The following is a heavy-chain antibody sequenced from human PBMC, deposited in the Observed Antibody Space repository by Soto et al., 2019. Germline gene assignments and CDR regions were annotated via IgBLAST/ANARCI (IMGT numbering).Heavy chain of an antibody. J-gene: IGHJ4*02. Sequence: GASVKVSCKASGGTFSSYAISWVRQAPGQGLEWMGGIIPIFGTANYAQKFQGRVTITADESTSTAYMELSSLRSEDTAVYYCASLSYGGNSVDFDYWGQGTLVTVSS. CDR3: ASLSYGGNSVDFDY. D-gene: IGHD2-21*01. CDR2: IIPIFGTA. CDR1: GGTFSSYA. V-gene: IGHV1-69*13.